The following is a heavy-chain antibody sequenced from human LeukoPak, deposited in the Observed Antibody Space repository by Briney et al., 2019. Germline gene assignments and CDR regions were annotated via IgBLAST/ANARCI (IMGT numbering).Heavy chain of an antibody. D-gene: IGHD2-2*01. Sequence: GGSLRLSCAVSGFTFNNYAMSWVRQSPGKGLEWVSAISASGGTTYYADSVKGRFTISRDNSENTLCLQMNSLRAEDTAVYYCAKEPREYCSSTSCPNLFDSWGQGTLVTVSS. CDR3: AKEPREYCSSTSCPNLFDS. CDR2: ISASGGTT. CDR1: GFTFNNYA. J-gene: IGHJ5*01. V-gene: IGHV3-23*01.